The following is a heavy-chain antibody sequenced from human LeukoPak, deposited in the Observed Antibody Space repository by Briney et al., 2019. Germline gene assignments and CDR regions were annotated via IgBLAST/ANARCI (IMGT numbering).Heavy chain of an antibody. CDR1: GGSISSGDYY. D-gene: IGHD2-21*02. V-gene: IGHV4-30-2*01. Sequence: SETLSLTCTVSGGSISSGDYYWSWIRQPPGKGLEWIGYIYHSGSTYYNPSLKSRVTISVDRSKNQFPLKLSSVTAADTAVYYCASIAYCGGDCPPLGGDAFDIWGQGTMVTVSS. CDR3: ASIAYCGGDCPPLGGDAFDI. J-gene: IGHJ3*02. CDR2: IYHSGST.